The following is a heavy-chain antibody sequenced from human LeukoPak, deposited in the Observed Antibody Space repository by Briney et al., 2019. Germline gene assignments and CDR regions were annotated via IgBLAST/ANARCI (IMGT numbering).Heavy chain of an antibody. CDR3: AREGRGRRAFDI. D-gene: IGHD3-16*01. J-gene: IGHJ3*02. V-gene: IGHV3-21*01. CDR2: ISSSSSYI. Sequence: GGSLRLSCAASGFTFSTYSMNWVRQAPGKGLEWVSYISSSSSYIYYADSVKGRFTISRDNPKNSLSLHMNSLRAEDTAVYYCAREGRGRRAFDIWGQGTMVTVSS. CDR1: GFTFSTYS.